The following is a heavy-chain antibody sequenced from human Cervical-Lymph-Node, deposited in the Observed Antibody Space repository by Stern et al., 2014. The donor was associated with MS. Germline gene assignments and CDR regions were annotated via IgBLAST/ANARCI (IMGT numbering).Heavy chain of an antibody. V-gene: IGHV3-43*01. Sequence: EVQLVESGGVVVQPGGSLRISCAASGFTFARHSIHWVRQAPGKGLEWVSLIGWDDGGPTFYAESVKGRFTTSRENSKESVYLQMNSLRTEDTAVYYCAKEKTDCVNAICGTAGVPLDYWGQGTLVTVSS. CDR1: GFTFARHS. D-gene: IGHD1-14*01. J-gene: IGHJ4*02. CDR3: AKEKTDCVNAICGTAGVPLDY. CDR2: IGWDDGGPT.